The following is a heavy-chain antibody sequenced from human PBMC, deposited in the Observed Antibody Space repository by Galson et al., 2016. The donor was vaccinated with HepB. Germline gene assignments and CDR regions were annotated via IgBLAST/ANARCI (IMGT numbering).Heavy chain of an antibody. D-gene: IGHD2/OR15-2a*01. CDR1: GFTFSSYG. CDR3: ARAFFRAAYFDY. J-gene: IGHJ4*02. CDR2: IWYDGSNK. V-gene: IGHV3-33*01. Sequence: SLRLSCAASGFTFSSYGMHWVRQAPGKGLEWVAVIWYDGSNKYYADSVKGRFTISRDTSKNTPYLQMNSLRAEDTAVYYCARAFFRAAYFDYWGQGTLVTVSS.